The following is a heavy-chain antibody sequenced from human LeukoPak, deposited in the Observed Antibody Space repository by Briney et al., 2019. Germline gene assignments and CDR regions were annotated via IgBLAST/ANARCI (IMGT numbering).Heavy chain of an antibody. CDR2: INPSSGGT. D-gene: IGHD3-3*01. CDR3: ARCPTRITIFGVISPRSYYYYMDV. V-gene: IGHV1-2*02. Sequence: GASVKLSCRASGYTFTSYYMNWVRQAPGQGLEWMGWINPSSGGTKYAQKCQGRVTMTRPTSNSTAYMELSRLRSDDTAVYYCARCPTRITIFGVISPRSYYYYMDVWGKGTTVTGSS. J-gene: IGHJ6*03. CDR1: GYTFTSYY.